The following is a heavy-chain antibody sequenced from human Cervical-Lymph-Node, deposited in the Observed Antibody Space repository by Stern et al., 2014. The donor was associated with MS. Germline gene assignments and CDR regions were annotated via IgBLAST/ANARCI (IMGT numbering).Heavy chain of an antibody. Sequence: VQLVESGGGVVQPGRSLRLSCAASGFTFTSYAMHWVRQAPGKGLEWVAVIVSDGRNKYYADSVKGRFTISRDNSKNTLYLQMNSLRAEDTAVYYCARVDRSGYDHYYYGMDVWGQGATVTVSS. CDR1: GFTFTSYA. D-gene: IGHD3-22*01. CDR2: IVSDGRNK. V-gene: IGHV3-30*04. CDR3: ARVDRSGYDHYYYGMDV. J-gene: IGHJ6*02.